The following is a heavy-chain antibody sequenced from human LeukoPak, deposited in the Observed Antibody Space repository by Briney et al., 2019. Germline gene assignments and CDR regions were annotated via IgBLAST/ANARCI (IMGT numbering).Heavy chain of an antibody. CDR3: VRDYNSLRPLDY. V-gene: IGHV3-30*02. CDR1: GFTFSSYG. J-gene: IGHJ4*02. Sequence: GGSLRLSCAASGFTFSSYGMHWVRQAPGKGLEWVAFIRYDGSNKYYADSVKGRFTISRDNSKNTLFLQMNSLRGEDTAVYYCVRDYNSLRPLDYWGQGNLVTVSS. D-gene: IGHD6-6*01. CDR2: IRYDGSNK.